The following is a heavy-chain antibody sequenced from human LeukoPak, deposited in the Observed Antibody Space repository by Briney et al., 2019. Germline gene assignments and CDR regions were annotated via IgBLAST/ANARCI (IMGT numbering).Heavy chain of an antibody. J-gene: IGHJ4*02. CDR2: INPNSGGT. D-gene: IGHD6-13*01. V-gene: IGHV1-2*02. CDR3: ARMGKTEYSSSWYKESFDY. Sequence: ASVKVSCKASGYTFTGYYMHWVRQAPGQGLEWMGWINPNSGGTNYAQKFQGRVTVTRDTSISTAYMELSRLRSDDTAVYYCARMGKTEYSSSWYKESFDYWGQGTLVTVSS. CDR1: GYTFTGYY.